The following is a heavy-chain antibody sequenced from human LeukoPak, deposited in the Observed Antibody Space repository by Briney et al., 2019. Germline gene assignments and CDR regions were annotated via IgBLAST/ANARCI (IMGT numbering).Heavy chain of an antibody. CDR1: GFTVSSSY. Sequence: QPGGSLRLSCAASGFTVSSSYMTWVRQAPGKGLEWVSLIYSGGSTYYADSVKGRFTISRENSKNTLYLRMNSLRAEDTAVYYCARSSDWQGLGMDVWGQGTTVTVSS. V-gene: IGHV3-53*01. CDR2: IYSGGST. CDR3: ARSSDWQGLGMDV. J-gene: IGHJ6*02. D-gene: IGHD6-19*01.